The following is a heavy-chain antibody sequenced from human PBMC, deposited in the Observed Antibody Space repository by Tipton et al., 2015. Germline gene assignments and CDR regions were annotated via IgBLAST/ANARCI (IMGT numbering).Heavy chain of an antibody. V-gene: IGHV3-11*01. D-gene: IGHD3/OR15-3a*01. J-gene: IGHJ4*02. CDR2: ISSNSGTTI. CDR1: GFTFSDYY. CDR3: ARGGGVKSFSAFWPAPPE. Sequence: SLRLSCRASGFTFSDYYINWVRQAPGKGLEWVSYISSNSGTTIYYADSVKGRFTISRDNAKNSLYLQMNSLRTEDTAFYYCARGGGVKSFSAFWPAPPEGGQGTLVPFSP.